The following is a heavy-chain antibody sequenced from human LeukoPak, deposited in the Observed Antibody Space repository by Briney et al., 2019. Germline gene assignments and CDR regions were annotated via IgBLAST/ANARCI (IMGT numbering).Heavy chain of an antibody. Sequence: SETLSLTCTVSGGSISSGSYYWSWIRQPAGKGLEWIGRIYTSGSTNYNPSLKSRVTISVDTSKNQFSLKLSSVTAADTAVYYCARLNSYYDSSGYHEGFSWFDPWGQGTLVTVSS. V-gene: IGHV4-61*02. CDR1: GGSISSGSYY. CDR2: IYTSGST. CDR3: ARLNSYYDSSGYHEGFSWFDP. J-gene: IGHJ5*02. D-gene: IGHD3-22*01.